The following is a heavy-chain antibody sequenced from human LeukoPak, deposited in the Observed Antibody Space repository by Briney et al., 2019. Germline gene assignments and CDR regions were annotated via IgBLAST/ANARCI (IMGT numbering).Heavy chain of an antibody. CDR1: GFTFSNYA. Sequence: GGSLRLSCAASGFTFSNYAMSWVRQAPRKGLEWVSGISGSGDSTYYADSVKGRFTISRDNSKNTLYLHMNSLRAEDTAVYYCAKTLARHYYDSSGYYGATFDIWGQGTVVTVSS. D-gene: IGHD3-22*01. J-gene: IGHJ3*02. CDR3: AKTLARHYYDSSGYYGATFDI. CDR2: ISGSGDST. V-gene: IGHV3-23*01.